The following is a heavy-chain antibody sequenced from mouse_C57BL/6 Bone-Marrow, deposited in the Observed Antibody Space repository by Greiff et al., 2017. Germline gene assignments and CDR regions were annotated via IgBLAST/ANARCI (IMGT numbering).Heavy chain of an antibody. D-gene: IGHD2-4*01. J-gene: IGHJ3*01. CDR1: GYTFTSYW. CDR2: IAPSDSYT. V-gene: IGHV1-50*01. Sequence: QVQLQQPGAELVKPRASVKLSCTASGYTFTSYWMQWVKQRPGQGLAWLGEIAPSDSYTNSNQQFKGKATLTVDTSSSTAYMQLSSLTSEYSAVYYCARDDYARFAYWGQGTLVTVSA. CDR3: ARDDYARFAY.